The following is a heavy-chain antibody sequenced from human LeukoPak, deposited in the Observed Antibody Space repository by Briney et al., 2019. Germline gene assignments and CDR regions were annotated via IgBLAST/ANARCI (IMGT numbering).Heavy chain of an antibody. CDR2: ISSSGSTI. V-gene: IGHV3-11*01. Sequence: PGGSLRLSCAASGFTFSDYYMSWIRQAPGKGLEWVSYISSSGSTIYYADSVKGRFTISRDNSKNTLYLQMNSLRAEDTAVYYCVFAPGIVGATYFDYWGQGTLVTVSS. J-gene: IGHJ4*02. CDR3: VFAPGIVGATYFDY. D-gene: IGHD1-26*01. CDR1: GFTFSDYY.